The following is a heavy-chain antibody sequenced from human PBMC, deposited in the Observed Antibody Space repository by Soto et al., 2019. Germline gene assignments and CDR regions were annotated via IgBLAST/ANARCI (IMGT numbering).Heavy chain of an antibody. Sequence: AGSLRLSCAASGFSFVNYAMNWVRQAPGKGLEWVTGRSGSGTSTYYADSVKGRFTISRDNSRDTLFLQMNSLTADDTAVYYCAKATTNGGWFNPFDSWGQGALVTVSS. CDR2: RSGSGTST. D-gene: IGHD6-19*01. CDR1: GFSFVNYA. CDR3: AKATTNGGWFNPFDS. V-gene: IGHV3-23*01. J-gene: IGHJ4*02.